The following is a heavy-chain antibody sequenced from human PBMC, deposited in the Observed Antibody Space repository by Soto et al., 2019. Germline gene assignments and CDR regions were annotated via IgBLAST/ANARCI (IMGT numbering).Heavy chain of an antibody. J-gene: IGHJ3*02. CDR1: GYTFTASY. CDR2: INPNSGGT. D-gene: IGHD3-22*01. Sequence: ASVKVSCKASGYTFTASYMHWVRQAPGQGLEWMGWINPNSGGTNYAQKFQGWVTMTRDTSISTAYMELSRLRSDDTAVYYCARDRYSVSSGFNAFDIWGQGTMVT. CDR3: ARDRYSVSSGFNAFDI. V-gene: IGHV1-2*04.